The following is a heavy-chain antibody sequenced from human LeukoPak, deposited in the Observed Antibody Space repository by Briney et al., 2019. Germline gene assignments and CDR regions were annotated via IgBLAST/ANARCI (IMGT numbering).Heavy chain of an antibody. Sequence: ASVKVSCKASGYTFTSYFMHWVRQAPGQGLEWLGMINPSGSTTTYAQKFQGRVTMTRDTSTSTVYMELSSLRSEDTAVYYCAREPDRNYGTHFDYWGQGTLVTVSS. V-gene: IGHV1-46*01. J-gene: IGHJ4*02. D-gene: IGHD1-14*01. CDR3: AREPDRNYGTHFDY. CDR1: GYTFTSYF. CDR2: INPSGSTT.